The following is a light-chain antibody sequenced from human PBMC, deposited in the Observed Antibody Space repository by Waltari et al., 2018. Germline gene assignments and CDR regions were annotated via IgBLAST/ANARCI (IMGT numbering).Light chain of an antibody. J-gene: IGLJ3*02. CDR1: STNIGNNY. CDR3: GTWESSLGAGV. CDR2: DDD. V-gene: IGLV1-51*01. Sequence: QSVLTQPPSVSAATGQKVSISCSGSSTNIGNNYVCWYQQFPGTAPKLLIFDDDKRPSGIPDRFSASKSGTSATLAITGLQTGDEADYYCGTWESSLGAGVCGGGTKLTVL.